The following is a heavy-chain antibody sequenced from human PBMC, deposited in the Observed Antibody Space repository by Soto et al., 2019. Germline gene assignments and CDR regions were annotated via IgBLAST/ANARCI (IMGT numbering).Heavy chain of an antibody. Sequence: EVQLVESGGGLVQPGGSLRLSCAASGFTFSSYWMHWVRQAPGKGLVWVSRINSDGSSTSYADSVKGRFTISRDNAKNSLFLQMNSLRDEDTAVYFCARVIAMDLLLHTAPGYWGQGTLVTVSS. V-gene: IGHV3-74*01. D-gene: IGHD5-18*01. CDR2: INSDGSST. CDR1: GFTFSSYW. J-gene: IGHJ4*02. CDR3: ARVIAMDLLLHTAPGY.